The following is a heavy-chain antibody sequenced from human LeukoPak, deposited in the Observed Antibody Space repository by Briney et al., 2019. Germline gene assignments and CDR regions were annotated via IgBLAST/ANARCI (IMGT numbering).Heavy chain of an antibody. CDR1: GFTFSSYG. V-gene: IGHV3-30*18. CDR2: ILYGGSNK. D-gene: IGHD3-3*01. Sequence: GGSLRLSCAASGFTFSSYGMHWVRQAPGKGLEWVAVILYGGSNKYFADSVKGRFTISRDNSKNTLYLQMNSLRAEDTAMYYCAKGWGIPIFGVVTNWGQGTLVTVSS. J-gene: IGHJ4*02. CDR3: AKGWGIPIFGVVTN.